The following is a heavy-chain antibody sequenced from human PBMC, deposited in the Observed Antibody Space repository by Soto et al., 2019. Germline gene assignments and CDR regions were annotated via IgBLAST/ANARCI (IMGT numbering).Heavy chain of an antibody. CDR2: ISSSSIYM. J-gene: IGHJ6*02. CDR3: ARANYDFWSGYTNYYGMDV. D-gene: IGHD3-3*01. Sequence: EVQLVESGGGLVKPGGSLRVSCAVSGFTFSNYTMNWVRQAPGKGLEWVSAISSSSIYMYYADSVKGRFTISRDNAKNSLYLQMISLGAEDTAVYYCARANYDFWSGYTNYYGMDVWGQGTTVTVSS. CDR1: GFTFSNYT. V-gene: IGHV3-21*01.